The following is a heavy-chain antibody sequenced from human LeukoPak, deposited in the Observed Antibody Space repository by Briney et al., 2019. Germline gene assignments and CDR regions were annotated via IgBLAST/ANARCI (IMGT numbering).Heavy chain of an antibody. CDR2: IVGSGGSA. J-gene: IGHJ4*02. CDR3: TKWGDYDVLSGYYFSDF. D-gene: IGHD3-9*01. V-gene: IGHV3-23*01. CDR1: GFTFSNYA. Sequence: GASLRLSCAASGFTFSNYAMSWVRQAPGKGLEWVSAIVGSGGSAYYADSVKGRFSIARDNSKNTLLLQMNSLRVEDTALYYCTKWGDYDVLSGYYFSDFWGQGTLVTVSS.